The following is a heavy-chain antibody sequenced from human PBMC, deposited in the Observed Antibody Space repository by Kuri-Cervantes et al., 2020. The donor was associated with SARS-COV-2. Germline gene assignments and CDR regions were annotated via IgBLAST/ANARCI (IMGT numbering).Heavy chain of an antibody. J-gene: IGHJ4*02. Sequence: GGSLRLSCAASGFTFSSYAMHWVRQAPGKGLEWVAVISYDGSNKYYADSVKGRFTISRDNSKNTLYLQMNSLRAEDTAVYYCARDGQWLEPGYYFDYCGQAILTVSS. D-gene: IGHD6-19*01. CDR3: ARDGQWLEPGYYFDY. CDR2: ISYDGSNK. CDR1: GFTFSSYA. V-gene: IGHV3-30-3*01.